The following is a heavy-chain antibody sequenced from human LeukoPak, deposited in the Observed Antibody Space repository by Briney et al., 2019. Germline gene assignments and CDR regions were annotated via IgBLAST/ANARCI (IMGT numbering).Heavy chain of an antibody. D-gene: IGHD3-22*01. CDR2: ISVYNGYT. V-gene: IGHV1-18*01. Sequence: GASVKVSCKASGYTFTTYGLSWVRQAPGQGLEWMGWISVYNGYTNYAENLQGRFTMATDTPTSTAYMELRSLTSDDTAVYYCVRDTGEYYYDSTGYWVYWGQGTLVTVSS. J-gene: IGHJ4*02. CDR1: GYTFTTYG. CDR3: VRDTGEYYYDSTGYWVY.